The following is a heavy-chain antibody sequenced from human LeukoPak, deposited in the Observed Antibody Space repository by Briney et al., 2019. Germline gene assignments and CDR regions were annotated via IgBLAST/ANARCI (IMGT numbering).Heavy chain of an antibody. D-gene: IGHD3-3*01. CDR3: ATVEWDTPHAYFDY. CDR2: IIPIFGTA. J-gene: IGHJ4*02. V-gene: IGHV1-69*05. CDR1: GGTFSSYA. Sequence: GASVKVSCKASGGTFSSYAISWVRQAPGQGLEWMGGIIPIFGTASYAQKFQGRVTITTDESTSTAYMELSSLRSEDTAVYYCATVEWDTPHAYFDYWGQGTLVTVSS.